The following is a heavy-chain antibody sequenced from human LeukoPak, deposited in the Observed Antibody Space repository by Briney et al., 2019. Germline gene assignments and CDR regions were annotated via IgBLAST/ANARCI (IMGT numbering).Heavy chain of an antibody. D-gene: IGHD2-2*01. CDR2: ISGNGVAT. CDR3: AREEGPAAGGYMYV. J-gene: IGHJ6*03. Sequence: SLRVSCAGSGYTFYDYGINWVRLTPGEGLEWVSRISGNGVATAYAQSVKGRVTISRDTAKSTLYMQMNRLRVEDTAVYYCAREEGPAAGGYMYVSGKGTTVTASS. V-gene: IGHV3-9*01. CDR1: GYTFYDYG.